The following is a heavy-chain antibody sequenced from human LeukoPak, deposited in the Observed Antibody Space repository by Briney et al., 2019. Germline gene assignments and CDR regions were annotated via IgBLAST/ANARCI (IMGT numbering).Heavy chain of an antibody. CDR3: ARDNGGSSYYYYNMDV. V-gene: IGHV1-18*01. J-gene: IGHJ6*03. Sequence: GASVKVSCKASGYTFTSYGISWVRQAPGQGLEWMGWISAYNGDTNYAQKLQGRVTMTTDTSTSTAYMELRSLRSDDTAVYYCARDNGGSSYYYYNMDVWGKGTTVTVSS. CDR1: GYTFTSYG. CDR2: ISAYNGDT. D-gene: IGHD1-26*01.